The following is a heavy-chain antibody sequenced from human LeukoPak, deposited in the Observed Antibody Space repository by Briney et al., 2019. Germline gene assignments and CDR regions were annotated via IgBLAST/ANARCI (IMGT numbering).Heavy chain of an antibody. CDR2: IYYSGST. Sequence: PSETLSLTCTVSGGSISSYYWSWIRQPPGKGLEWIGYIYYSGSTNYNPSLKSRVTISVDTSKNQFSLKLSSVTAADTAVYYCARYQYYDSSGYRTDAFDIWGQGTMVTVSS. D-gene: IGHD3-22*01. CDR1: GGSISSYY. CDR3: ARYQYYDSSGYRTDAFDI. J-gene: IGHJ3*02. V-gene: IGHV4-59*08.